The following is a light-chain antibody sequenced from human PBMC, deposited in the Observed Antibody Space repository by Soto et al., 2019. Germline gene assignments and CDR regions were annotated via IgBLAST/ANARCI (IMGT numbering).Light chain of an antibody. CDR1: QSVSSSY. CDR3: QQYDNWPPNT. Sequence: EIVLTQSPGTLSLSPGERATLSCRASQSVSSSYLAWYQQKPGQAPRLLIYGASSRATGIPDRFSDSGSGTDFTLTISRLEPEDFAVYYCQQYDNWPPNTFGQGTRLEIK. CDR2: GAS. V-gene: IGKV3-20*01. J-gene: IGKJ5*01.